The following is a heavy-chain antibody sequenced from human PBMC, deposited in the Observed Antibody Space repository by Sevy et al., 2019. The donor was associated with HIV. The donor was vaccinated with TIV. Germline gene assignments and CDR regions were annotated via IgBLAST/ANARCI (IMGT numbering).Heavy chain of an antibody. CDR1: GFTFSSYA. Sequence: GGSLRLSCAASGFTFSSYAMSWVHQAPGKGLEWVSAISGSGGSTYYADSVKGRFTISRDNSKNTLYLQMNSLRAEDTAVYYCAKDVGFYDSSGYSDFDYWGQGTLVTVSS. CDR2: ISGSGGST. J-gene: IGHJ4*02. V-gene: IGHV3-23*01. D-gene: IGHD3-22*01. CDR3: AKDVGFYDSSGYSDFDY.